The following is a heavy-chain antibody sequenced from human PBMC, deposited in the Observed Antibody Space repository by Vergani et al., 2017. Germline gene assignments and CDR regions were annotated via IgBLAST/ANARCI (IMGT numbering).Heavy chain of an antibody. V-gene: IGHV4-34*01. Sequence: QVQLQQWGAGLLKPSETLSLTCAVYGGSFSGYYWSWIRQPPGKGLEWIGEINHSGSTNYNPSLKSRVTISVDTSKNQFSLKLSSVTAADTAVYYCARQGSSHDSSGYSAHWYFDLWGRGTLVTVSS. CDR3: ARQGSSHDSSGYSAHWYFDL. CDR2: INHSGST. CDR1: GGSFSGYY. J-gene: IGHJ2*01. D-gene: IGHD3-22*01.